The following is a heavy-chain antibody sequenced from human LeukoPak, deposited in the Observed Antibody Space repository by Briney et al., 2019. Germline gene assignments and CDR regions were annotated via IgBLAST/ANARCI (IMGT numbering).Heavy chain of an antibody. V-gene: IGHV3-23*01. CDR1: GFTFSSYA. Sequence: PGGSLRLSCAASGFTFSSYAMSWVRQAPGKGLEWVSAISGSGGSTYYADSVKGRFTISRDNAKNSLYLQMNSLRDEDTAVYYCARPTYGDYGMDVWGQGTTVTVSS. CDR3: ARPTYGDYGMDV. D-gene: IGHD4-17*01. CDR2: ISGSGGST. J-gene: IGHJ6*02.